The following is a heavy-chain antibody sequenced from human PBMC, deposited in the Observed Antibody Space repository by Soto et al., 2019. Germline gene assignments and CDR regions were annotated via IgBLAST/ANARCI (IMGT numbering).Heavy chain of an antibody. D-gene: IGHD4-17*01. Sequence: HPGGSLRLSCAASGFTFSSYAMSWVRLAPGKGLEWVSAISGSGGSTYYADSVKGRFTISRDNSKNTLYLQMNSLRAEDTAVYYCAKLYGDYGNWYFDLWGRGTLVTVSS. CDR2: ISGSGGST. J-gene: IGHJ2*01. CDR3: AKLYGDYGNWYFDL. V-gene: IGHV3-23*01. CDR1: GFTFSSYA.